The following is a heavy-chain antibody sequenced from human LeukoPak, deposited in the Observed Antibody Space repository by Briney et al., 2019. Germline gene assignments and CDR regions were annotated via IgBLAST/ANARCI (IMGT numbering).Heavy chain of an antibody. Sequence: ALMKVSCKASGYTFTSYGISWVRQAPGQGLEWMGWISAYNGNANYAQKLQGRVTMTTDTSTSTAYMELRSLRSDDTAVYYCARGPGFGDLLYSSSPDYYYGMDVWGQGTTVTVSS. CDR1: GYTFTSYG. J-gene: IGHJ6*02. D-gene: IGHD3-10*01. CDR3: ARGPGFGDLLYSSSPDYYYGMDV. CDR2: ISAYNGNA. V-gene: IGHV1-18*01.